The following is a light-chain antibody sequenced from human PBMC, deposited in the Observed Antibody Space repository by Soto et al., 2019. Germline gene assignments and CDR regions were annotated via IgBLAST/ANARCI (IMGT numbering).Light chain of an antibody. CDR3: CSYAGSSTLV. Sequence: QSALTRPASVSGSPGQSITISCTETSSDVGSYNLVSWYQQHPGKAPKLMIYEVSKRPSGVSNRFSGSKSGNTASLTISGLQAEDEADYYCCSYAGSSTLVFGGGTKLTVL. J-gene: IGLJ2*01. V-gene: IGLV2-23*02. CDR2: EVS. CDR1: SSDVGSYNL.